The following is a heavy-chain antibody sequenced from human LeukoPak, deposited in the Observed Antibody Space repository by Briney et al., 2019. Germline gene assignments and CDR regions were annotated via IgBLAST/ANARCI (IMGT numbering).Heavy chain of an antibody. Sequence: PGGSLRLSCAASGFTFSSYRMTWVRQAPGKGLEWVSSISSSSSYIYYADSVKGRFTISRDNAKNSLYLQMNSLRAEDTAVYYCARYYDFWSGPFDYWGQGTLVTVSS. CDR3: ARYYDFWSGPFDY. CDR1: GFTFSSYR. CDR2: ISSSSSYI. D-gene: IGHD3-3*01. V-gene: IGHV3-21*01. J-gene: IGHJ4*02.